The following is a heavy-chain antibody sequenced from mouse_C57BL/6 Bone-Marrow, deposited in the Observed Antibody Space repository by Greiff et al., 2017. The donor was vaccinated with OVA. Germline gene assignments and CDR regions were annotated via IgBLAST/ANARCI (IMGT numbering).Heavy chain of an antibody. V-gene: IGHV1-59*01. J-gene: IGHJ2*01. CDR1: GYTFTSYW. CDR2: IDPSDSYT. CDR3: AREELPGFFFDY. Sequence: VQLQQPGAELVRPGTSVKLSCKASGYTFTSYWMHWVKQRPGQGLEWIGVIDPSDSYTNYNQKFKGKATLTVDTSSSTAYMQLSSLTSEDSAVYYCAREELPGFFFDYWGKGTTLTVSS. D-gene: IGHD1-1*01.